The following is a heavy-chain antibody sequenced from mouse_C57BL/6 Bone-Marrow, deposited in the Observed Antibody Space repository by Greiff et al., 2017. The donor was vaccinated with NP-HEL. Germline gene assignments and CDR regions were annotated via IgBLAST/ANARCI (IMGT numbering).Heavy chain of an antibody. D-gene: IGHD1-1*01. J-gene: IGHJ1*03. V-gene: IGHV1-50*01. Sequence: QVQLQQPGAELVKPGASVKLSCKASGYTFTSYWMQWVKQRPGQGLEWIGEIDPSDSYTNYNQKFKGKATLTVDTSSSTAYMQLSSLTSEDSAVYYCARGITHWYFDVWGTGTTVTVSS. CDR1: GYTFTSYW. CDR3: ARGITHWYFDV. CDR2: IDPSDSYT.